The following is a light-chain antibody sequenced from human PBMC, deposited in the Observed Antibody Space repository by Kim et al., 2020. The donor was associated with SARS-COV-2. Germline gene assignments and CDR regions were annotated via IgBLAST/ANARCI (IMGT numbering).Light chain of an antibody. CDR3: QQYGASPLMYT. V-gene: IGKV3-20*01. Sequence: PAERATLAWMASQSGSADYLAWSQQKPGPAPRRLIYGASNSATGIPGRFSGGGSGTDFTLTIISLEPEDFAVYYCQQYGASPLMYTFGQGTKLEI. CDR2: GAS. J-gene: IGKJ2*01. CDR1: QSGSADY.